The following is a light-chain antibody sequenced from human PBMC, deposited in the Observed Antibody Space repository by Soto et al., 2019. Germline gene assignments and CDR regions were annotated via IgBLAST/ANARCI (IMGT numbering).Light chain of an antibody. CDR3: SSYTSSSTGV. CDR1: SSDDGGYNY. Sequence: QSALTQPASVSGSPGQSITISYTGTSSDDGGYNYVSWYQQHPGKAPKLMIYDVSNRPSGVSNRFSGSKSGNTASLTISGLQAEDEADYYCSSYTSSSTGVFGTGTKVTVL. V-gene: IGLV2-14*01. J-gene: IGLJ1*01. CDR2: DVS.